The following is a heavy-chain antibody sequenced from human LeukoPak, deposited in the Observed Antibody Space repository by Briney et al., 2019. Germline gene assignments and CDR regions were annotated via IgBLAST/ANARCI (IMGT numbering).Heavy chain of an antibody. D-gene: IGHD4-17*01. CDR2: IYPGDSDT. Sequence: GESLKISCKGSGYSFTSYWIGWVRQMPGKGLEWMGIIYPGDSDTRYSPSFQGQVTISADKSISTAYLQWSSLKASDTAMYYCARRHQGYGDLYYFDYWGQGTLVTVSS. CDR3: ARRHQGYGDLYYFDY. CDR1: GYSFTSYW. J-gene: IGHJ4*02. V-gene: IGHV5-51*01.